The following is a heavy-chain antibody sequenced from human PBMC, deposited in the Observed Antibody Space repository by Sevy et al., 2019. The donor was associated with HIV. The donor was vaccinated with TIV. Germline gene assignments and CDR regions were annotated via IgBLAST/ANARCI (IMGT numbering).Heavy chain of an antibody. CDR3: ATKGVAVDAFDI. D-gene: IGHD5-12*01. CDR2: IYYTGTT. V-gene: IGHV4-39*01. J-gene: IGHJ3*02. Sequence: SETLSLTCSVSGDSIDSYGSYWGWIRQPPGKGLEWIGSIYYTGTTYYNPSLKSRATISVDTSKNEFSLRVTSVTAADTAVYYCATKGVAVDAFDIRGQGTMVTVSS. CDR1: GDSIDSYGSY.